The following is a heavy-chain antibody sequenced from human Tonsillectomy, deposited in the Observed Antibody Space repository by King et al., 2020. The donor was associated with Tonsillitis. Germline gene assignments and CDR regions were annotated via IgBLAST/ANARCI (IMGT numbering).Heavy chain of an antibody. CDR1: GGSISSSNW. CDR3: ARWEVGGTANEDGFDI. Sequence: VQLQESGPGLVKPSGTLSLTCAVSGGSISSSNWWSWVRQPPGRGREWIWEIYHSGSTNDNPSLKSRVTISVDKSKNQFSLKLNSVTAADTAVYHCARWEVGGTANEDGFDIWGQGTMVTVSS. J-gene: IGHJ3*02. D-gene: IGHD6-19*01. V-gene: IGHV4-4*02. CDR2: IYHSGST.